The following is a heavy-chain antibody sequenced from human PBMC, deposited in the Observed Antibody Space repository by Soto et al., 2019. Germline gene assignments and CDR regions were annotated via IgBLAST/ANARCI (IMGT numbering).Heavy chain of an antibody. V-gene: IGHV1-69*13. CDR1: GGTFSSYA. D-gene: IGHD3-10*01. Sequence: SVKVSCKASGGTFSSYAISWVRQAPGQGLEWMGGIIPIFGTANYAQKFQGRVTITADESTSTAYMELSSLRSEDTAVYYCASGARSGSYQYYGMDVWGQGTKVTVYS. J-gene: IGHJ6*02. CDR2: IIPIFGTA. CDR3: ASGARSGSYQYYGMDV.